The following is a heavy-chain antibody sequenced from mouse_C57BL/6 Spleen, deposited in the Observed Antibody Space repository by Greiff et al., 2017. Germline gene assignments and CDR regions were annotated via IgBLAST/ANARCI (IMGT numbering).Heavy chain of an antibody. CDR1: GFTFSNYW. CDR2: IRLKSDNYAT. Sequence: EVQLVESGGGLVQPGGSMKLSCVASGFTFSNYWMNWVRQSPEKGLEWVAQIRLKSDNYATHYAESVKGRFTISRDDSKSSVYLQMNNLRAEDTGIYYCTGGTGPFAYWGQGTLVTVSA. D-gene: IGHD3-3*01. J-gene: IGHJ3*01. CDR3: TGGTGPFAY. V-gene: IGHV6-3*01.